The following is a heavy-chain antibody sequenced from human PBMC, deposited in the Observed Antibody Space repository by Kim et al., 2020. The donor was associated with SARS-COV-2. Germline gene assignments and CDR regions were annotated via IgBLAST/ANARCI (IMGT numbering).Heavy chain of an antibody. Sequence: INYNPSLKRRVTISVDTSKNQFSLKLSSVTAADTAVYYCARIAVAGTIDYWGQGTLVTVSS. J-gene: IGHJ4*02. V-gene: IGHV4-4*09. D-gene: IGHD6-19*01. CDR3: ARIAVAGTIDY. CDR2: I.